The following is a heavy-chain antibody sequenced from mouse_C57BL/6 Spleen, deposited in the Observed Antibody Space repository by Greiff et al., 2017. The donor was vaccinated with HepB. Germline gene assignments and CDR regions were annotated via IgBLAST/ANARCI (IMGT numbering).Heavy chain of an antibody. CDR1: GFSLTSYG. CDR2: IWSGGST. Sequence: VQLVESGPGLVQPSQSLSITCTVSGFSLTSYGVHWVRQSPGKGLEWLGAIWSGGSTDYYAAFISRLSISKDNSKSQVFFKMNSLQADDTAIYYCASNYAYYAMDDWGQGTSVTVSS. V-gene: IGHV2-2*01. D-gene: IGHD1-1*01. CDR3: ASNYAYYAMDD. J-gene: IGHJ4*01.